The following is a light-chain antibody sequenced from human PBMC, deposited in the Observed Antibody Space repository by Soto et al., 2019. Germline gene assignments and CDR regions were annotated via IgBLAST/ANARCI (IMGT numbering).Light chain of an antibody. CDR3: QQYGTSPCT. V-gene: IGKV3-20*01. J-gene: IGKJ2*02. CDR1: QSVSSNY. CDR2: DTS. Sequence: EIVLTQSPGTLSLSPGDRATLSCRACQSVSSNYLAWYQQKPGQAPRLLIYDTSNRATGIPDRFSGSGSGTDFTLTISRLEPEDFAVYYCQQYGTSPCTFGQGTNLEIK.